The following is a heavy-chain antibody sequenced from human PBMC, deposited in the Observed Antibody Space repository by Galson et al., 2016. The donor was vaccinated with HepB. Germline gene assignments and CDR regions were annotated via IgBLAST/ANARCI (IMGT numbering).Heavy chain of an antibody. Sequence: SETLSLTCTVSGGSTTNSRLYWGWIRQPPGKGLEWIGYIYLSGSTNYNPSLKSRVTISGDTSKKQISLKLNSVTAADTAVYYCATSGGLDYGDCLGNFDYWGQGILVTVSS. CDR1: GGSTTNSRLY. J-gene: IGHJ4*02. V-gene: IGHV4-61*05. CDR3: ATSGGLDYGDCLGNFDY. CDR2: IYLSGST. D-gene: IGHD4-17*01.